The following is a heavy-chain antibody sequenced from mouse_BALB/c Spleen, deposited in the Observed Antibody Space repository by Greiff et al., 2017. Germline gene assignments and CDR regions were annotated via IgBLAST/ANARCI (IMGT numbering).Heavy chain of an antibody. CDR1: GYTFTSYW. CDR2: IDPSDSYT. Sequence: QVQLQQPGAELVKPGASVKLSCTASGYTFTSYWMHWVKQRPGQGLEWIGEIDPSDSYTNYNQKFKGKATLTVDKSSSTAYMQLSSLTSEDSAVYYGARLDERYGGDYWGQGTSVTVSS. D-gene: IGHD2-14*01. J-gene: IGHJ4*01. V-gene: IGHV1-69*02. CDR3: ARLDERYGGDY.